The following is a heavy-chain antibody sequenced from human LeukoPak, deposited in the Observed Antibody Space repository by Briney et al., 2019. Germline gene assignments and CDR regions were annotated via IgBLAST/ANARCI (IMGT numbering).Heavy chain of an antibody. J-gene: IGHJ5*02. CDR2: ISSSSSYI. CDR3: VVGEQWWFDP. Sequence: PGGSLRLSCAASGFTVSSYSMNWVRQAPGKGLEWVSSISSSSSYIYYADSVKGRFTISRDNAKNSLYLQMNSLRAEDTAVYYCVVGEQWWFDPWGQGTLVTVSS. V-gene: IGHV3-21*01. D-gene: IGHD3-10*01. CDR1: GFTVSSYS.